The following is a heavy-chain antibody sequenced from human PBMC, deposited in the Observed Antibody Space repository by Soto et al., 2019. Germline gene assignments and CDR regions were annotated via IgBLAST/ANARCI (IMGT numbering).Heavy chain of an antibody. CDR2: MNTNSGNT. V-gene: IGHV1-8*01. D-gene: IGHD3-22*01. J-gene: IGHJ4*02. CDR1: GYTFTSYD. CDR3: ARARYDSSGYYWLDY. Sequence: QVQLVQSGAEVKKPGASVKVSCKASGYTFTSYDINWVRQATGQGLEWMGWMNTNSGNTGYAQKFQGRVTMTRNTSISTAYMELSSLISEDTAVYYCARARYDSSGYYWLDYWGQGTLVTVSS.